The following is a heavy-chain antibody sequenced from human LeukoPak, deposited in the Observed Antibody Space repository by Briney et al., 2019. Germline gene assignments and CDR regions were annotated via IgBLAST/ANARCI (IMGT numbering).Heavy chain of an antibody. D-gene: IGHD5-18*01. V-gene: IGHV1-18*01. CDR1: GYTFTSYG. J-gene: IGHJ6*02. CDR3: AREAGYSYGYYYYYGMDV. Sequence: GASVKVSFKASGYTFTSYGISWVRQAPGQGLEWMVWISAYNGNTNYAQKLQGRVTMTTDTSTSTAYMELRSLRSDDTAVYYCAREAGYSYGYYYYYGMDVWGQGTTVTVSS. CDR2: ISAYNGNT.